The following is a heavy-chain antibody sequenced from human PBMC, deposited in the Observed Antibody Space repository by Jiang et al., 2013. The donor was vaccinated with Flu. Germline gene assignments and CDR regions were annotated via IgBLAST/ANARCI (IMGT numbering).Heavy chain of an antibody. D-gene: IGHD1-26*01. V-gene: IGHV3-9*01. CDR2: ISWNSDTV. CDR3: AKWGYSGRYVAY. Sequence: QLVESGGGLLQPGRSLRLSCAASGFTFDDYAMHWVRQAPGKGLEWVSGISWNSDTVDYADSVKGRFTVSRDNAKNALYLEMNSLRAEDTALYYCAKWGYSGRYVAYWGQGTPVTVSS. CDR1: GFTFDDYA. J-gene: IGHJ4*02.